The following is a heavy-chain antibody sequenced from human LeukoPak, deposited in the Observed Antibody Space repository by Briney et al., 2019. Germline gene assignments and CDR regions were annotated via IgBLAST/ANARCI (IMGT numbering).Heavy chain of an antibody. D-gene: IGHD3-22*01. V-gene: IGHV3-23*01. J-gene: IGHJ4*02. Sequence: GGFLRLSCAASGLTFSSYAMSWVRQAPGKGLEWVSAISGSGGSTYYADSVKGRFTISRDNSKNTLYLQMNSLRAEDTAVYYCAKEVGDSSGYRDYFDYWGQGTLVTVSS. CDR1: GLTFSSYA. CDR3: AKEVGDSSGYRDYFDY. CDR2: ISGSGGST.